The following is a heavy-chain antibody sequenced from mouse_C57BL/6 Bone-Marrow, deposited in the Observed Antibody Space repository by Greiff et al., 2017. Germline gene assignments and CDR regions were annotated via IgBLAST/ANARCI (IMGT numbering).Heavy chain of an antibody. D-gene: IGHD2-3*01. CDR3: ASIYDGYSWFAY. Sequence: EVQLVESGGGLVQPGGSLKLSCAASGFTFSDYYMYWVRQTPEKRLEWVAYISNGGGSTYYPDTVKGRFTISRDNAKNTLYLQMSRLKSEDTAMYYCASIYDGYSWFAYWGQGTLVTVSA. CDR2: ISNGGGST. J-gene: IGHJ3*01. V-gene: IGHV5-12*01. CDR1: GFTFSDYY.